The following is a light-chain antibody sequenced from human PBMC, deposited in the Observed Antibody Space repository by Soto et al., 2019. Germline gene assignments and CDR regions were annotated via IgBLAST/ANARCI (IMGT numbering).Light chain of an antibody. J-gene: IGLJ3*02. Sequence: QSALTQPPSASGSPGQSVTISCSGTSSDIGGYDFVSWYQQHPGKAPKLIIYEVTKRPSGVPDRFSGSKSGSTASLTISGLQAEDEVDYYCNSYAGNNNWMFGGGTKVTVL. V-gene: IGLV2-8*01. CDR3: NSYAGNNNWM. CDR2: EVT. CDR1: SSDIGGYDF.